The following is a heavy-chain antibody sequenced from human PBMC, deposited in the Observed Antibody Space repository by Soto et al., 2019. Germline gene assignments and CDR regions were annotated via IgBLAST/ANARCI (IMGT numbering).Heavy chain of an antibody. J-gene: IGHJ6*02. D-gene: IGHD3-9*01. V-gene: IGHV4-61*08. CDR3: ARFWAYYDILTGYYPYYYGMDV. Sequence: PSETLSLTCAVSGGSISSGGYSWSWIRQPPGKGLEWVGYIYYGGTTNYNPSLKSRVTISLDTSKNQFSLNMRSVSAADTAVYYCARFWAYYDILTGYYPYYYGMDVWGQGTTVTVSS. CDR1: GGSISSGGYS. CDR2: IYYGGTT.